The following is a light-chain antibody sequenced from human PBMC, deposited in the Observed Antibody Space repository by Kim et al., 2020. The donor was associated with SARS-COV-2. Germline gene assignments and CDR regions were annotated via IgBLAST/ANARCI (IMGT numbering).Light chain of an antibody. CDR2: GAF. V-gene: IGKV1-27*01. CDR1: QDSSNY. CDR3: QKYNSDPWT. J-gene: IGKJ1*01. Sequence: ASVGDRVPITCRASQDSSNYLAWYQVKPGRGPRLMIYGAFALQPGVPSRFSGSGSGSDFTLTISSLQPEDVATYYCQKYNSDPWTFGQGTKVDIK.